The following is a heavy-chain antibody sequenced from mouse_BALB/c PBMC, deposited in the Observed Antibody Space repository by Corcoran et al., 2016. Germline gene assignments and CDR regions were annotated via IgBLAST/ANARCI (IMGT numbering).Heavy chain of an antibody. V-gene: IGHV14-3*02. CDR2: IDPANGNT. CDR3: ARKNYYRDGYWYFDV. CDR1: GFNIKDTY. Sequence: EVQLQQSGAELVKPGASVKLSCTASGFNIKDTYMHWVKQRPEQGLEWIGRIDPANGNTKYDPKFQGKATITADTSSNTAYLQLSSLTSEDTAVYYCARKNYYRDGYWYFDVWGAGTTVTVSS. J-gene: IGHJ1*01. D-gene: IGHD2-14*01.